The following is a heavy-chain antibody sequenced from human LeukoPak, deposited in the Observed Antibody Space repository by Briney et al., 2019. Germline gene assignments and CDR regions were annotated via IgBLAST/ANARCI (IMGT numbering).Heavy chain of an antibody. J-gene: IGHJ5*02. V-gene: IGHV1-69*05. D-gene: IGHD6-13*01. Sequence: ASVKVSCKASGGTFSSYAISWVRQAPGQGLEWMGGIIPIFGTATYAQKFQGRVTITTDESTSTAYMELSSLRSEDTAVYYCARGTPYSSSWYPPYNWFDPWGQGTLVTVSS. CDR2: IIPIFGTA. CDR3: ARGTPYSSSWYPPYNWFDP. CDR1: GGTFSSYA.